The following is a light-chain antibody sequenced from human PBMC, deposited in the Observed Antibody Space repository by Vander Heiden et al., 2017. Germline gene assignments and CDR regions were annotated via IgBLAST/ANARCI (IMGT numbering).Light chain of an antibody. CDR3: TSYTSRTTWV. V-gene: IGLV2-14*03. CDR1: SSDVGGYNY. CDR2: DVS. J-gene: IGLJ2*01. Sequence: QSALTQPASASGSPGQSITISCTGTSSDVGGYNYVSWYQQHPGKPPKVMIYDVSNRPSGVSNRFSGSKSGNTASLTISGLQAEDEADYYCTSYTSRTTWVFGGGTKLTVL.